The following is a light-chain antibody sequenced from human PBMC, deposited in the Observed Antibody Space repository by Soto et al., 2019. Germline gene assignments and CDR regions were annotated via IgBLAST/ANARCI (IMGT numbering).Light chain of an antibody. CDR1: RRDVGGYNY. CDR3: SSYISRSGFVV. V-gene: IGLV2-14*01. CDR2: EVS. Sequence: QSALTQPASVSGAPGQSITISCPGTRRDVGGYNYVSWHQQHPGKAPKVIITEVSNRASGISDRFSASKSGNTASLTISGLQAEDEADYYCSSYISRSGFVVFGGGTKLTVL. J-gene: IGLJ2*01.